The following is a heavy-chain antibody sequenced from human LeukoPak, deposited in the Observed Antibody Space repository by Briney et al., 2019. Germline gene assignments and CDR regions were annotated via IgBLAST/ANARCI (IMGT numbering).Heavy chain of an antibody. CDR2: IYYSGST. CDR1: GGSIRSYY. J-gene: IGHJ4*02. CDR3: ARRATYDHLFDY. V-gene: IGHV4-39*01. Sequence: SETLSLTCTVSGGSIRSYYWGWIRQPPGKGLEWIGSIYYSGSTYYNPSLKSRVTISVDTSKNQFSLKLSSVTAADTAVYYCARRATYDHLFDYWGQGTLVTVSS. D-gene: IGHD5-12*01.